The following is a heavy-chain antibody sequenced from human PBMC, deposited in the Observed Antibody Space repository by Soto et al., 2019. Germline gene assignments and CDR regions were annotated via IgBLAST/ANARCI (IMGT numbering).Heavy chain of an antibody. J-gene: IGHJ4*02. CDR2: IIPILAIA. D-gene: IGHD3-22*01. Sequence: SVKVSCKASGGTFSSYTISWVRQAPGQGLEWMGRIIPILAIANYAQKFQGRVTITADKSTSTAYMKLSSLRSEDTAVYYCARDINSSGYYPNWGQGTLVTVSS. CDR1: GGTFSSYT. CDR3: ARDINSSGYYPN. V-gene: IGHV1-69*04.